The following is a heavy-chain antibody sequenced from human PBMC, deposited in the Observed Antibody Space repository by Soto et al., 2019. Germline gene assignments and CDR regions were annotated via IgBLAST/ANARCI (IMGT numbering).Heavy chain of an antibody. CDR2: IYYSGST. CDR3: ARIQIWIQLFGRAEYYFDY. V-gene: IGHV4-39*01. CDR1: GGSISSSSYY. J-gene: IGHJ4*02. Sequence: PSETLSLTCTVSGGSISSSSYYWGWIRQPPGKGLEWIGSIYYSGSTYYNPSLKSRVTISVDTSKNQFSLKLSSVTAADTAVYYCARIQIWIQLFGRAEYYFDYWGQGTLVTVSS. D-gene: IGHD5-18*01.